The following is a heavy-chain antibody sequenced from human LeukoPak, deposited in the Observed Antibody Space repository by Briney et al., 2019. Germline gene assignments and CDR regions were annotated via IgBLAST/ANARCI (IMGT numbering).Heavy chain of an antibody. CDR3: ARVGEWNYGRAGFFDL. CDR2: ITDNGGRT. V-gene: IGHV3-23*01. Sequence: PGGSLRLSCAASEFTFHNYGMSWVRQAPGKGLEWVSAITDNGGRTYYVDSVKGRFTISRDNSKNTLYLQMNSLRAEDTAVYHCARVGEWNYGRAGFFDLWGQGSQVTVSS. J-gene: IGHJ4*02. D-gene: IGHD1-7*01. CDR1: EFTFHNYG.